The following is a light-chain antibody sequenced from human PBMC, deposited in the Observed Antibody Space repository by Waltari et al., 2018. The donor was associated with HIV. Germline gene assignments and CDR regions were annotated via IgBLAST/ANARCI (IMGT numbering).Light chain of an antibody. V-gene: IGLV1-40*01. Sequence: QSVLTQPPSVSGAPGQRVTISCTGSSSNIGAGYDVHWYRQLPGTAPKLLIYGDNNRPSGGPDRFSGSKSGTSASLAITGLQAEDEANYYCQSYDSSLSGSVVFGGGTKLTVL. CDR1: SSNIGAGYD. J-gene: IGLJ2*01. CDR3: QSYDSSLSGSVV. CDR2: GDN.